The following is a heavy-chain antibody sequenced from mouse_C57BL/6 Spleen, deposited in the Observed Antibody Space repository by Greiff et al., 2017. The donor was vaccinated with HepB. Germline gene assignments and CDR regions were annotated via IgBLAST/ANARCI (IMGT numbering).Heavy chain of an antibody. J-gene: IGHJ3*01. V-gene: IGHV1-50*01. D-gene: IGHD3-3*01. CDR1: GYTFTSYW. Sequence: VQLQQSGAELVKPGASVKLSCKASGYTFTSYWMQWVKQRPGQGLEWIGEIDPSDSYTNYNQKFKGKATLTVDTSSSTAYMQLSSLTSEDSAVYYCASLGAYWGQGTLVTVSA. CDR3: ASLGAY. CDR2: IDPSDSYT.